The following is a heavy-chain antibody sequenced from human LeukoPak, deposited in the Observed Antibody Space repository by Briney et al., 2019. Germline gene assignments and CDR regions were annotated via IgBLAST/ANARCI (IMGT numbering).Heavy chain of an antibody. CDR3: ARHGYYGSGMFDP. V-gene: IGHV4-39*01. J-gene: IGHJ5*02. CDR2: IYYSGST. Sequence: SETLSLTCTVSGGSISSSSYYWGWIRQPPGKGLEWIGSIYYSGSTYYNPSLKSRVTISVDTSKNQFSLKLSSVTAADTAVYYCARHGYYGSGMFDPWGQGTPVTVSS. CDR1: GGSISSSSYY. D-gene: IGHD3-10*01.